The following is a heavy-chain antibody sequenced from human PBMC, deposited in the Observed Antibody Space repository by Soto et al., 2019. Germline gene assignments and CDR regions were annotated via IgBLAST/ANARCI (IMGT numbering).Heavy chain of an antibody. CDR2: IDPSDSYT. D-gene: IGHD6-6*01. J-gene: IGHJ6*02. Sequence: GESLKISCKGSGYSFTSYWISWVRQMPGKGLEWMGRIDPSDSYTNYSPSFQGHVTISADKSISTAYLQWSSLKASDTAMYYCARRGSSPYYYYGMDVWRRGTTVTVSS. CDR3: ARRGSSPYYYYGMDV. CDR1: GYSFTSYW. V-gene: IGHV5-10-1*01.